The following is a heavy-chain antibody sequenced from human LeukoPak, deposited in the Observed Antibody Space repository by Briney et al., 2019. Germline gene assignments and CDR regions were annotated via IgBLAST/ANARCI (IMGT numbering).Heavy chain of an antibody. D-gene: IGHD4-23*01. CDR2: IKQDGSEK. CDR1: GFTFNNYW. V-gene: IGHV3-7*01. CDR3: ARDSVEASNYFDY. Sequence: GGSLRLSCASSGFTFNNYWMSWVRQARGKGLEWVATIKQDGSEKYYIDSVKGRFTISRDNAKNSLYLQMNSLRAEDTAVYYCARDSVEASNYFDYWGQGILVTVSS. J-gene: IGHJ4*02.